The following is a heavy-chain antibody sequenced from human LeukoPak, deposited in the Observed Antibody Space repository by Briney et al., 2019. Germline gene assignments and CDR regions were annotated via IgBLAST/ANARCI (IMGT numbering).Heavy chain of an antibody. CDR3: ARGYGSGSYYAPADKNYYYYGMDV. Sequence: SETLSLTCTVSGGSISSYYWSWIRQPPGKGLEWIGYIYYSGSTNYNPSLKSRVTISVDTSKNQFSLKLSFVTAADTAVYYCARGYGSGSYYAPADKNYYYYGMDVWGQGTTVTVSS. J-gene: IGHJ6*02. D-gene: IGHD3-10*01. CDR1: GGSISSYY. CDR2: IYYSGST. V-gene: IGHV4-59*01.